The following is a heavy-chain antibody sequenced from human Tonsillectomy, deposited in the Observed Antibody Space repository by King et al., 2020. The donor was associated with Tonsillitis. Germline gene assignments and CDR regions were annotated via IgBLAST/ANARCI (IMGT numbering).Heavy chain of an antibody. Sequence: TLQESGPALVKPPQTLTLTCTFSGFSLSTSGMCVSWIRQPPGQALEWLARIDWDDDKYYSTSLQTRLTISKDTSKNQVVLTMTNMDPVDTATYYCARTTNYGARPFDYWGQGTLVTVSS. CDR1: GFSLSTSGMC. D-gene: IGHD4-17*01. J-gene: IGHJ4*02. CDR3: ARTTNYGARPFDY. CDR2: IDWDDDK. V-gene: IGHV2-70*11.